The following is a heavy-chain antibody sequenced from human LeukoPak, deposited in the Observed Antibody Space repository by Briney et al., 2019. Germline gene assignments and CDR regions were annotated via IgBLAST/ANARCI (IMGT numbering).Heavy chain of an antibody. CDR2: ISTYNDNT. CDR3: AREMAVAGSGVIDS. CDR1: GYTFTGYG. D-gene: IGHD6-19*01. V-gene: IGHV1-18*01. Sequence: ASVKVSCKASGYTFTGYGLSWVRQAPGQGLEWMGWISTYNDNTHYAQKFQGRVTMTTDTSTNTAYMELRSLRSDDTAVYYCAREMAVAGSGVIDSWGQGTLVTVSS. J-gene: IGHJ4*02.